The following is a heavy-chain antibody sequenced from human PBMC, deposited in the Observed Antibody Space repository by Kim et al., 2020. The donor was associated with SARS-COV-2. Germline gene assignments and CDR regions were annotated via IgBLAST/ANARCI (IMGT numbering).Heavy chain of an antibody. CDR3: AKDPGWRSLENYYFDY. CDR1: GFTFSSYG. J-gene: IGHJ4*02. CDR2: ITYDGSNK. V-gene: IGHV3-30*18. Sequence: GGSLRLSCAASGFTFSSYGMHWVRQAPGKGLEWVAVITYDGSNKYYADSVKGRFTISRDNSKNKLYLQMNSQRTEDKAVYYCAKDPGWRSLENYYFDYWGQGTLVTVSS. D-gene: IGHD1-1*01.